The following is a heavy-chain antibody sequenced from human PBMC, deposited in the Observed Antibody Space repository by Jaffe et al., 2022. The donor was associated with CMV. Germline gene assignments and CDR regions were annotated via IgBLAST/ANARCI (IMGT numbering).Heavy chain of an antibody. CDR2: ISSSSSYI. Sequence: EVQLVESGGGLVKPGGSLRLSCAASGFTFSSYSMNWVRQAPGKGLEWVSSISSSSSYIYYADSVKGRFTISRDNAKNSLYLQMNSLRAEDTAVYYCARVPQPIDDYGDYNYYYYYMDVWGKGTTVTVSS. J-gene: IGHJ6*03. CDR1: GFTFSSYS. D-gene: IGHD4-17*01. V-gene: IGHV3-21*01. CDR3: ARVPQPIDDYGDYNYYYYYMDV.